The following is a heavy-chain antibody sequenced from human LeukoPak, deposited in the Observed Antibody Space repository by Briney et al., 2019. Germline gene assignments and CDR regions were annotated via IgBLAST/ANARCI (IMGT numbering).Heavy chain of an antibody. CDR2: ISYDGSNK. V-gene: IGHV3-30*04. Sequence: GGSLRLSCAASGFTFSNYAMHRVRQAPGKGLEWVAVISYDGSNKYYADSVKGRFTISRDNSKNTLYLQMNSLRAEDTAVYYCARPARGSSSWYLGAFYIWGQGTMVTVSS. D-gene: IGHD6-13*01. CDR3: ARPARGSSSWYLGAFYI. J-gene: IGHJ3*02. CDR1: GFTFSNYA.